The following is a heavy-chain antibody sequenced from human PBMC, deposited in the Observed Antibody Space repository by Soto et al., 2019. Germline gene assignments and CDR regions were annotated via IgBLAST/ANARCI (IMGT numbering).Heavy chain of an antibody. D-gene: IGHD6-19*01. Sequence: QVQLVQSGAEVKKPGASVKVSCKASGYTFTSYAMHWVRQAPGQRLEWMGWINAGNGNTKYSQKFQGRVTITRDTSASTADMELSSLRSEDTAVYYCAREASSGDYYYYGMDVWGQGTTVTVSS. CDR3: AREASSGDYYYYGMDV. V-gene: IGHV1-3*01. CDR2: INAGNGNT. CDR1: GYTFTSYA. J-gene: IGHJ6*02.